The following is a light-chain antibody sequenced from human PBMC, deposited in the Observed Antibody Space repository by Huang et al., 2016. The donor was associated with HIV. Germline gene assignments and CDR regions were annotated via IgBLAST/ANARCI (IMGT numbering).Light chain of an antibody. CDR2: GAS. V-gene: IGKV3-15*01. CDR1: QSVATS. Sequence: EIIMTQSPATLSLSPGEGASLSCRANQSVATSLAWYLHSPGQSPRILIFGASTRASGLPGRFSGSGSGTQFTLTVSGLQSEDFAVYYCQQYHNWPYTFGQGTKLEI. J-gene: IGKJ2*01. CDR3: QQYHNWPYT.